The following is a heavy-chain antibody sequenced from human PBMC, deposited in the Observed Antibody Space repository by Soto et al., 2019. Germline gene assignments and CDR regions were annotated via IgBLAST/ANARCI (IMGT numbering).Heavy chain of an antibody. D-gene: IGHD5-18*01. CDR3: ATESGSTYGYFDH. CDR1: GGSVTSDEDY. CDR2: ISNSGST. Sequence: SEPLSITCTVSGGSVTSDEDYWTWIRQSPGKGLEWIGYISNSGSTGYNPSLKTRLSMSVDRSKNQFTLRLTSVTAADTAVYFCATESGSTYGYFDHWGQGTQVTVSS. V-gene: IGHV4-30-4*01. J-gene: IGHJ4*02.